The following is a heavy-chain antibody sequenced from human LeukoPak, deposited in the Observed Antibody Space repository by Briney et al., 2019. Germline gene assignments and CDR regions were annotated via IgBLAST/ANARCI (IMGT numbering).Heavy chain of an antibody. Sequence: GASVRVSCKASGYTFTGYYMHWVRQAPGQGLEWMGWINPNSGGTNYAQKFQGRVTMTRDTSISTAYMELSRLRSDDTAVYYCARDGGGCSSTSCYTKFDPWGQGTLVTVSS. J-gene: IGHJ5*02. V-gene: IGHV1-2*02. CDR2: INPNSGGT. D-gene: IGHD2-2*02. CDR1: GYTFTGYY. CDR3: ARDGGGCSSTSCYTKFDP.